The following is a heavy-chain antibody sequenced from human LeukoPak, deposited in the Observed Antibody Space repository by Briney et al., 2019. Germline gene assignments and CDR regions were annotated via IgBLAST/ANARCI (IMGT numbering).Heavy chain of an antibody. CDR1: GGTFSSYA. Sequence: GASVKVSCQASGGTFSSYAMSWVRQPPAQGLDWMGVIIPIFGTANYAQKLQGRVTITTDESTSTAYMELSSLRSEDTAVYYCATGPVLTDYYYFMDVWGKGTTVTVSS. D-gene: IGHD1-14*01. CDR2: IIPIFGTA. V-gene: IGHV1-69*05. J-gene: IGHJ6*03. CDR3: ATGPVLTDYYYFMDV.